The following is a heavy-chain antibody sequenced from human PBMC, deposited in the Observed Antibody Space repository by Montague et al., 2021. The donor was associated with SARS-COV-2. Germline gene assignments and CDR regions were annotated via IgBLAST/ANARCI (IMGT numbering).Heavy chain of an antibody. V-gene: IGHV4-59*01. CDR3: ASHFVWQQLST. D-gene: IGHD6-13*01. CDR2: IYYTGTT. Sequence: SETLSLTCSVSGDSITTYYWSWIRQSPGRGLEWIGHIYYTGTTKYDPSLKSRVTISVDTSRRQFSLKLTSVTAADTAMYYCASHFVWQQLSTWGQGTLVSVSS. CDR1: GDSITTYY. J-gene: IGHJ4*02.